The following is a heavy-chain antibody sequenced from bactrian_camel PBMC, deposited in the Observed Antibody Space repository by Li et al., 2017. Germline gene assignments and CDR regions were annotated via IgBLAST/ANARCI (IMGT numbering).Heavy chain of an antibody. CDR2: IDFDGRT. CDR3: AAEGWTSHSDYYNY. J-gene: IGHJ4*01. CDR1: AFTSMYWW. V-gene: IGHV3S1*01. Sequence: VQLVESGGGSVQAGGSLRLSCSAGAFTSMYWWMGWVRQTPGKQREGVANIDFDGRTGYAESVKGRFTISRDNARNTVYLQMNSLKSEDTALYYCAAEGWTSHSDYYNYWGQGTQVTVS. D-gene: IGHD4*01.